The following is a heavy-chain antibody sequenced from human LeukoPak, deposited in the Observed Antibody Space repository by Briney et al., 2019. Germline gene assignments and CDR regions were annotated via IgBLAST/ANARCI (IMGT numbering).Heavy chain of an antibody. CDR3: ASDSSSSPAYYHYYMDA. Sequence: GGSLRLSCAASGFTFSSYSMNWVRQAPGKGLEWVSSISSSSSYIYYADSVKGRFTISRDNAKSSLFLQMNSLRAEDTGVYYCASDSSSSPAYYHYYMDAWGKGTTVTVSS. J-gene: IGHJ6*03. CDR1: GFTFSSYS. V-gene: IGHV3-21*01. CDR2: ISSSSSYI. D-gene: IGHD6-13*01.